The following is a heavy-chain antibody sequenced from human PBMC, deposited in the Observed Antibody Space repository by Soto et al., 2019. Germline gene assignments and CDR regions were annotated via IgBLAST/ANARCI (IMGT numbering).Heavy chain of an antibody. Sequence: PSQTLSLTCAISGDSVSSNSAAWNWIRQSPSRGLEWLGRTYYRSKWYNDYAVSVKSRITINPDTSKNQFSLQLNSVTPEDTAVYYCARVPSLDLASESNWFDPWGQGTLVTVSS. D-gene: IGHD5-12*01. CDR1: GDSVSSNSAA. J-gene: IGHJ5*02. CDR2: TYYRSKWYN. CDR3: ARVPSLDLASESNWFDP. V-gene: IGHV6-1*01.